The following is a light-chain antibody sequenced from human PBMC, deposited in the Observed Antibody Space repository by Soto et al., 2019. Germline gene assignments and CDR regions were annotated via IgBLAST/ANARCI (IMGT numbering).Light chain of an antibody. CDR1: QSLSW. CDR3: MQDNSYPWT. Sequence: DIQMTQSPSTLSASVGDRVTITCRASQSLSWLAWYQQKPGKAPKLLIYVASSLQSGVPSRFSGSGSGTEFTLAISSLQPDDVATYDCMQDNSYPWTFGQGTKVEIK. V-gene: IGKV1-5*03. J-gene: IGKJ1*01. CDR2: VAS.